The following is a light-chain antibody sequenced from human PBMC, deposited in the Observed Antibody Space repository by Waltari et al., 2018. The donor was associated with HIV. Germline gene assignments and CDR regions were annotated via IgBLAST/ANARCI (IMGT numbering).Light chain of an antibody. J-gene: IGKJ2*01. Sequence: LLLTQSPVSLSVTPGQPASISCTSSQSLLHSDGKTYLYWYLKRPGQPPQLLMYEVSNRFSGVSERFSGSGSGTNFTLRITRVEAGDVGTYYCMQSLQVLGTFGQGTKLEI. CDR3: MQSLQVLGT. V-gene: IGKV2D-29*01. CDR1: QSLLHSDGKTY. CDR2: EVS.